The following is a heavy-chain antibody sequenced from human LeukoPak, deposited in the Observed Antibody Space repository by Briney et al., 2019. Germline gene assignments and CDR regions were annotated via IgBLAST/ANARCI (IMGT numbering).Heavy chain of an antibody. CDR3: ASGRAAAGVSGADY. CDR1: VGSFSGYY. J-gene: IGHJ4*02. D-gene: IGHD6-13*01. V-gene: IGHV4-34*01. CDR2: INHSGST. Sequence: SETLSLTCAVYVGSFSGYYWSWIRQPPGKGLEWIGEINHSGSTNYNPSLKSRVTISVDTSKNQFSLKLSSVTAADTAVYYCASGRAAAGVSGADYGGQGTLVTVSS.